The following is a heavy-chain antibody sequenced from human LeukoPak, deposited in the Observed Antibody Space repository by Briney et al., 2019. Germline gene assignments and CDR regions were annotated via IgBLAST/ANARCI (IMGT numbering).Heavy chain of an antibody. Sequence: PETLSLTCAVYGGSFSGYYWSWIRQPPGKGLEWIGEINHSGSTNYNPSLKSRVTISVDTSKNQFSLKLSSVTAADTAVYYCARGPDIVVVPAEDYYYYYGMDVWGQGTTVTVSS. CDR1: GGSFSGYY. D-gene: IGHD2-2*01. CDR2: INHSGST. V-gene: IGHV4-34*01. CDR3: ARGPDIVVVPAEDYYYYYGMDV. J-gene: IGHJ6*02.